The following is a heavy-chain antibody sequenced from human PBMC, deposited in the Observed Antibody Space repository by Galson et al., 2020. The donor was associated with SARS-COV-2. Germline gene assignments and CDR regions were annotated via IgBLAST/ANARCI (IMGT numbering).Heavy chain of an antibody. Sequence: GESLKISCKVSGYTLTELSMHWVRQAPGKGLEWMGGFDPEDGETIYAQKFQGRVTMTEDTSTDTAYMELSSLRSEDTAVYYCATGPVISSSPRPGWFDPWGQGTLVTVSS. CDR3: ATGPVISSSPRPGWFDP. D-gene: IGHD6-6*01. J-gene: IGHJ5*02. CDR2: FDPEDGET. V-gene: IGHV1-24*01. CDR1: GYTLTELS.